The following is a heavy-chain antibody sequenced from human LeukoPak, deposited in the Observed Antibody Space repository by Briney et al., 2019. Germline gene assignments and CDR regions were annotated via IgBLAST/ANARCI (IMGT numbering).Heavy chain of an antibody. Sequence: GASVRVSCKASGYTFTGYYMHWVRQAPGQGLEWMGWINPNSGGTNYAQKFQGRVTMTRDTSISTAYVELSSLRSEDTAVYYCARDVVAAVHPSIDYWGQGTLVTVSS. D-gene: IGHD2-2*01. V-gene: IGHV1-2*02. J-gene: IGHJ4*02. CDR1: GYTFTGYY. CDR3: ARDVVAAVHPSIDY. CDR2: INPNSGGT.